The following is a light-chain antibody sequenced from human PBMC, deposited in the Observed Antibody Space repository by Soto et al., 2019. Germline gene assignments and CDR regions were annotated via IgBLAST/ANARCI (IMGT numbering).Light chain of an antibody. CDR3: QQYNNWPPIT. Sequence: EIMMTQSPATLSVSPGERATLSCRASQSVRNNLAWSQQKPGQAPRLLIYYASTRATDIPARFSGSGSGTEFTLTISSLQSEDFALYYCQQYNNWPPITFGQGTRLEIK. CDR2: YAS. V-gene: IGKV3-15*01. J-gene: IGKJ5*01. CDR1: QSVRNN.